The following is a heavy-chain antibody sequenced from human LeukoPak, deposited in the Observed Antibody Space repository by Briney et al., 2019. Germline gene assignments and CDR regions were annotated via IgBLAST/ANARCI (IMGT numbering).Heavy chain of an antibody. J-gene: IGHJ6*03. CDR1: GGCVSSGGYY. D-gene: IGHD2-8*02. Sequence: SETLSLTCTVSGGCVSSGGYYWSWIRQHPGKGLEWIGYIYYSGNTYYNPSLESRLTISLDTSTNQFSLKLGSVTAADTAVYYCATTGYYYYVDVWGKGTTVTVSS. V-gene: IGHV4-31*03. CDR2: IYYSGNT. CDR3: ATTGYYYYVDV.